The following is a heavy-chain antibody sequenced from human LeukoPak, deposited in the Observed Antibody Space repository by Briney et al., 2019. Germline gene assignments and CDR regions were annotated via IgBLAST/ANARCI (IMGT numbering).Heavy chain of an antibody. CDR2: IYYSGST. CDR3: ARALGDSSTYYYYGMDV. D-gene: IGHD2-2*01. CDR1: GGSISSYY. V-gene: IGHV4-59*12. J-gene: IGHJ6*02. Sequence: SETLSLTCTVSGGSISSYYWSWIRQPPGKGLEWIGYIYYSGSTNYNSSLKSRVTISVDTSKNQFSLKLSSVTAADTAVYYCARALGDSSTYYYYGMDVWGQGTTVTVSS.